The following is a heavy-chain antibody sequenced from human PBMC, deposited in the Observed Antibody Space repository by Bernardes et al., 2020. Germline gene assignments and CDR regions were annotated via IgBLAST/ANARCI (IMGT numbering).Heavy chain of an antibody. V-gene: IGHV1-8*01. CDR2: MNPNTGNT. J-gene: IGHJ6*04. CDR3: ARGSARTSPNIYDFWSGYYPYGMDV. Sequence: ASVKVSCKASGYTFTSYYINWVRQATGQGLEWMGWMNPNTGNTGYAQKFQGRVTMTRNTSISTAYMELSSLRSEDTAVYYCARGSARTSPNIYDFWSGYYPYGMDVWGKGTTVTV. D-gene: IGHD3-3*01. CDR1: GYTFTSYY.